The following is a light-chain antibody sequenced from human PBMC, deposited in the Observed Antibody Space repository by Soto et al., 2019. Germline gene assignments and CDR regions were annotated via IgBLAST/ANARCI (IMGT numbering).Light chain of an antibody. V-gene: IGKV1-12*01. CDR1: QCISSW. CDR2: AAS. CDR3: QQANSFPIT. Sequence: DIPMTQSPSSVSASVGDRVTITCRASQCISSWLAWYQQKPGEAPKLLIYAASSLQSGVPSRFSGSGSGTEFTLTISSLQPGDFATYYCQQANSFPITFGQGTRLEIK. J-gene: IGKJ5*01.